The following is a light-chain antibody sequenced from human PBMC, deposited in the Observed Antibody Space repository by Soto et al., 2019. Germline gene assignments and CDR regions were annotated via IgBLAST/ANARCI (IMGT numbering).Light chain of an antibody. V-gene: IGLV2-8*01. CDR3: SSYAGSNNLV. Sequence: QSALTQHPSASGSPGQSVTISCTGTSSDVGGYNYVSWYQQHPGKAPKLMIYEVSKRPAGVPDGFSGSKSGNTASLTVSGLKDEEEADYYCSSYAGSNNLVFGGGTKLTVL. J-gene: IGLJ2*01. CDR2: EVS. CDR1: SSDVGGYNY.